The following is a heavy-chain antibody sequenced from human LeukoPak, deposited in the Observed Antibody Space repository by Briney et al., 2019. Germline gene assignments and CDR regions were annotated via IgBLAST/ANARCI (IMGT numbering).Heavy chain of an antibody. J-gene: IGHJ4*02. Sequence: GGSQRLSCAASGFTFSSYAMSWVRQAPGKGLEWVSAISGSGGSTYYADSVKGRFTISRDNAKNSLYLQMNSLRAEDTAVYYCARDPPIDYDILTGYYSFDYWGQGTLVTVSS. CDR2: ISGSGGST. D-gene: IGHD3-9*01. V-gene: IGHV3-23*01. CDR3: ARDPPIDYDILTGYYSFDY. CDR1: GFTFSSYA.